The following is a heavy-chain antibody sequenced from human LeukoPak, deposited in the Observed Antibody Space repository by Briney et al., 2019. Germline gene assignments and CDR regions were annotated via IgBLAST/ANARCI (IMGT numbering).Heavy chain of an antibody. Sequence: GGSLRLSCAASGFTFSGYGMHWVRQAPGKGLEWVAVISYDGSNKYYADSVKGRFTISRDNSKNTLYLQMNSLRAEDTAVYYCAKPGDGHFDYWGQGTLVTVSS. J-gene: IGHJ4*02. V-gene: IGHV3-30*18. CDR1: GFTFSGYG. CDR2: ISYDGSNK. D-gene: IGHD4-17*01. CDR3: AKPGDGHFDY.